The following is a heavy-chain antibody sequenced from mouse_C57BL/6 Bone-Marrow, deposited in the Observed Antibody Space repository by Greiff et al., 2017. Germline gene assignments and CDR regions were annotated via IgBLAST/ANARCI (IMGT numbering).Heavy chain of an antibody. CDR3: ARGGNYGVYYFDF. CDR1: GYTFTTYP. J-gene: IGHJ2*01. V-gene: IGHV1-47*01. Sequence: VKLVESGAELVKPGASVKMSCKASGYTFTTYPIEWMKQNHGKSLEWIGNFHPYNDDTKYNEKFKGKATLTVEHCSSTVYLELSRLTSYDSAVYYCARGGNYGVYYFDFCGQGTTRTVSS. D-gene: IGHD2-1*01. CDR2: FHPYNDDT.